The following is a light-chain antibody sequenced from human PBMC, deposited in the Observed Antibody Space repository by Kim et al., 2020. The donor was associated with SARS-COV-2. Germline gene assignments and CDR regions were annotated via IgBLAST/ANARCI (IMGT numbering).Light chain of an antibody. Sequence: SVSPRQTASITCSGDKLGYKYVSWYQQKPGQSPMLVIYEDTKRPSGIPERFSGSNSGTTATLNISGTQAMDEADYYCQAWDSNIVVFGGGTQLTVL. J-gene: IGLJ3*02. V-gene: IGLV3-1*01. CDR2: EDT. CDR3: QAWDSNIVV. CDR1: KLGYKY.